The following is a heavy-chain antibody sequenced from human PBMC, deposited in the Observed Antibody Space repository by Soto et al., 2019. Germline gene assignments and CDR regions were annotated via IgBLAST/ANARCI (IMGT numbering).Heavy chain of an antibody. Sequence: VQVVESGGDLVQPGGSLRLSCAASGFTFSNFWMTWVRQTPGKGLECVANIKQDGTEKYYVDSVKGRYTVSRDNAKNSLDLEMDSLRVEDTAVYYCVRGRGLDVRGQGTTVTVPS. V-gene: IGHV3-7*04. CDR1: GFTFSNFW. J-gene: IGHJ6*02. CDR3: VRGRGLDV. CDR2: IKQDGTEK.